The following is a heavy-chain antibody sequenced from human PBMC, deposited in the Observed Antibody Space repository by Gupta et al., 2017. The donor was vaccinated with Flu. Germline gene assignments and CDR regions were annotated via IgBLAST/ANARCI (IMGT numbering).Heavy chain of an antibody. CDR3: AKVWSYYYDSSGYRGTDY. CDR1: GFTFSSYG. D-gene: IGHD3-22*01. CDR2: ISYDGSNK. V-gene: IGHV3-30*18. J-gene: IGHJ4*02. Sequence: QVQLVESGGGVVQPGRSLRLSCAASGFTFSSYGMHWVPQAPGKGLEWVAVISYDGSNKYYADSVKGRFTISRDNSKNTLYLQMNSLRAEDTAVYYCAKVWSYYYDSSGYRGTDYWGQGTLVTVSS.